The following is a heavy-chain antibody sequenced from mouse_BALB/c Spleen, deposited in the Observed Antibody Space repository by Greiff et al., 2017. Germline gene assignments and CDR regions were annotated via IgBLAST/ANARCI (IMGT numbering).Heavy chain of an antibody. CDR3: ARDTTDYAMDY. J-gene: IGHJ4*01. Sequence: EVQVVESGGGLVQPGGSLRLSCATSGFTFTDYYMSWVRQPPGKAFEWLGFIRNKANGYTTEYSASVKGRFTISRDNSQSILYLQMNTLRAEDSATCYCARDTTDYAMDYWGQGTSVTVSS. CDR1: GFTFTDYY. V-gene: IGHV7-3*02. CDR2: IRNKANGYTT.